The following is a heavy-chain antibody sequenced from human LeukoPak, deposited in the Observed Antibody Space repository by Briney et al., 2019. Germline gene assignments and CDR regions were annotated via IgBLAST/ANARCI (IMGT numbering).Heavy chain of an antibody. CDR2: INHSGST. CDR1: GGSFSGYY. D-gene: IGHD1-26*01. V-gene: IGHV4-34*01. CDR3: ARDRGGLPTLYFDY. Sequence: PSETLSLTCAVYGGSFSGYYWSWIRQPPGKGLEWIGEINHSGSTNYNPSLKSRVAMSVDTSKNQFSLKLSSVTAADTAVYYCARDRGGLPTLYFDYWGQGTLVTVSS. J-gene: IGHJ4*02.